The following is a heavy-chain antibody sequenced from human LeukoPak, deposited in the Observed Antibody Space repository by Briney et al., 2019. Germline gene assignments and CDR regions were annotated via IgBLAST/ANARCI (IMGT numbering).Heavy chain of an antibody. CDR3: AIQPWGHPDIVVVVAATPFGP. Sequence: GGSLRLSCTTSGFTFSSYAMSWVRQAPGKGLEWVSAISGSGGSTYYADSVKGRFTISRDNSKNTLYLQMNSLRAEDTAVYYCAIQPWGHPDIVVVVAATPFGPWGQGTLVTVSS. V-gene: IGHV3-23*01. CDR2: ISGSGGST. J-gene: IGHJ5*02. CDR1: GFTFSSYA. D-gene: IGHD2-15*01.